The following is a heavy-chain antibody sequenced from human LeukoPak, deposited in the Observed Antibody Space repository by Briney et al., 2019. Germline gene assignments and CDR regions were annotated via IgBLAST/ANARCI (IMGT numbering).Heavy chain of an antibody. D-gene: IGHD6-13*01. J-gene: IGHJ4*02. Sequence: SETLSLTCTVSGGSVRRGNYYWTWIRQPAGSGLEWIGRIYTSGITDYNPSLRTRVTISVDASRNQFSLKLSSVTAADTAVYYCARDRLGIAAATYFDYWGQGTLVTVSS. CDR2: IYTSGIT. CDR3: ARDRLGIAAATYFDY. V-gene: IGHV4-61*02. CDR1: GGSVRRGNYY.